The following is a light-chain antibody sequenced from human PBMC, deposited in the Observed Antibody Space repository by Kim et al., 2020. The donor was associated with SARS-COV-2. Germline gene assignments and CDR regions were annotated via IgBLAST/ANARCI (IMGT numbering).Light chain of an antibody. J-gene: IGLJ3*02. Sequence: ITIACAGSSSDIGDYKYVSWYQQHPGKAPKLIISAVSDRPSGISNRFSGSKSGNTASLTISRLQAEDEADYYCSSYTRSGTLYVVFGGGTQLTVL. CDR1: SSDIGDYKY. CDR3: SSYTRSGTLYVV. V-gene: IGLV2-14*04. CDR2: AVS.